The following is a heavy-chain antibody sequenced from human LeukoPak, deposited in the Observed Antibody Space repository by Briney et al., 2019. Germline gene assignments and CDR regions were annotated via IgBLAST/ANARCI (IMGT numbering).Heavy chain of an antibody. J-gene: IGHJ6*03. CDR3: ARGPRITLVRGGQWYYYMDV. Sequence: ASVKVSCKASEDTFTSYYMHWVRQAPGQGLEWMGIINPSGGSTNYAQKFQGRVTMTRDTSTSTVYMELSSLRSEDTAVYYCARGPRITLVRGGQWYYYMDVWGKGTTVTISS. D-gene: IGHD3-10*01. CDR1: EDTFTSYY. CDR2: INPSGGST. V-gene: IGHV1-46*01.